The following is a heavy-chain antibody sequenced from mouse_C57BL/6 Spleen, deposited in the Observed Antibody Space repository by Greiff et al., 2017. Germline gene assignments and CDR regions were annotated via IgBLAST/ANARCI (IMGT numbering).Heavy chain of an antibody. Sequence: DVQLQESGAELVRPGASVKLSCTASGFNIKDDYMHWVKQRPEQGLEWIGWIDPETGDTAYASKFQGKATITAETSSNTAYLQLSSLTSEDTAVYYCTTLYSSGFAYWGQGTLVTVSA. CDR2: IDPETGDT. J-gene: IGHJ3*01. CDR3: TTLYSSGFAY. V-gene: IGHV14-4*01. CDR1: GFNIKDDY. D-gene: IGHD3-2*02.